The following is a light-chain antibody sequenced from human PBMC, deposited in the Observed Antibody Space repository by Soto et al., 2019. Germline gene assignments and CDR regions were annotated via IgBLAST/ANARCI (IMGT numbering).Light chain of an antibody. Sequence: EIVLAQAPGTQTLSPGERATLCWRSIQSVSSSYLAWYQQKPGRAPRLLIYGASSRATGIPGRFSGSRSGTDFTLTISRLEPEDFAVYYCQQYGSSLSSTFGQGTRLEIK. CDR1: QSVSSSY. V-gene: IGKV3-20*01. CDR2: GAS. J-gene: IGKJ5*01. CDR3: QQYGSSLSST.